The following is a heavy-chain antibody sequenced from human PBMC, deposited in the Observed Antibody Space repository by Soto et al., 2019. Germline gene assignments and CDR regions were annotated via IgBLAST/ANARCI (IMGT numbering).Heavy chain of an antibody. CDR3: ARENYYGGRVIGSLAV. J-gene: IGHJ2*01. CDR1: GFSFSTYA. D-gene: IGHD3-22*01. V-gene: IGHV3-30-3*01. Sequence: QVQLVESVGGVVQPERSLRLSCAASGFSFSTYAMQWVRQAPGKGLDWVAVVSSDGAIQFYADSVKGRFTITRDNSKNSLYLQLTSLTTEDAAIYYCARENYYGGRVIGSLAVWGGGTLVSVSS. CDR2: VSSDGAIQ.